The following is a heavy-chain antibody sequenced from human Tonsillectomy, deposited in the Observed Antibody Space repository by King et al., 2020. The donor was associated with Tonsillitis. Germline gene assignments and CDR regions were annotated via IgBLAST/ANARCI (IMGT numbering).Heavy chain of an antibody. V-gene: IGHV5-51*01. D-gene: IGHD1-26*01. CDR1: GYSFTTYW. CDR2: IYPGDSDT. J-gene: IGHJ4*02. Sequence: VQLVESGAEVKKPGESLKISCKASGYSFTTYWNGWVRPMPGKGLEWMGIIYPGDSDTRYSPSFQGQVTISADKSISTAYLQWSSLKASDSAMYYCARQNTVGAPTPDYWGQGTLVTVSS. CDR3: ARQNTVGAPTPDY.